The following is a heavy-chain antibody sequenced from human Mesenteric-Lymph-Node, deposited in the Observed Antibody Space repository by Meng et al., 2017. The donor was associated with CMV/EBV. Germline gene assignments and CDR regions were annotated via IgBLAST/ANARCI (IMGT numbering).Heavy chain of an antibody. D-gene: IGHD3-22*01. J-gene: IGHJ4*02. CDR3: ARDLLNYYDSSGSHYFDY. Sequence: GESLKISCAASGLTFSNAWMTWVRQAPGKGLEWVASIKQDGSEKSYVDSVKGRFTISRDNAQNSLYLQMNSLRAEDTAVYYCARDLLNYYDSSGSHYFDYWGQGTLVTVSS. V-gene: IGHV3-7*01. CDR1: GLTFSNAW. CDR2: IKQDGSEK.